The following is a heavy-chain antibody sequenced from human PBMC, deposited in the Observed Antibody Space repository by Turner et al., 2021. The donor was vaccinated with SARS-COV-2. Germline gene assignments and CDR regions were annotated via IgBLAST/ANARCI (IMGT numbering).Heavy chain of an antibody. Sequence: QLQLQESGPGLVKPSETLSRTCTVSSGSISSSAYYWSWIRQPPGKGLEWIGSLFYSVSTYYSPSLKSRITISVDTSKNQFSLNLSSVTAADTAVYYCARQVSILGRWLAHFDSWGQGTLVTVSS. D-gene: IGHD6-19*01. J-gene: IGHJ4*02. CDR2: LFYSVST. V-gene: IGHV4-39*01. CDR1: SGSISSSAYY. CDR3: ARQVSILGRWLAHFDS.